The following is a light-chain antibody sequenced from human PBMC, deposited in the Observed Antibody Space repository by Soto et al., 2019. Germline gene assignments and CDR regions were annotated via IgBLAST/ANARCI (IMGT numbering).Light chain of an antibody. J-gene: IGKJ4*01. V-gene: IGKV3-20*01. Sequence: IAMNQAPTTLSSSEGYRATLSCRASQSVDSNLAWYQQRPGQAPRLLIYAASSRATGIPDRFSGSGSGTDFTLTISRLEPEDSAVYYCQQYTQTLTFAGGTNVDIK. CDR1: QSVDSN. CDR2: AAS. CDR3: QQYTQTLT.